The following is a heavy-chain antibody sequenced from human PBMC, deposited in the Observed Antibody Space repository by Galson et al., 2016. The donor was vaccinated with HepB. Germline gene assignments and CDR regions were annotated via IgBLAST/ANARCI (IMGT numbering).Heavy chain of an antibody. CDR3: AKDLCGAEDR. J-gene: IGHJ4*02. V-gene: IGHV3-74*01. CDR1: GFTFRSYW. Sequence: SLRLSCAASGFTFRSYWMHWVRQAPGKGLSWVSRINEDGSRTDYADFAKGRFTIFSDSAKNTLFSQMNSLRAEDTAVYYCAKDLCGAEDRWGRGTLVTVSS. D-gene: IGHD2-15*01. CDR2: INEDGSRT.